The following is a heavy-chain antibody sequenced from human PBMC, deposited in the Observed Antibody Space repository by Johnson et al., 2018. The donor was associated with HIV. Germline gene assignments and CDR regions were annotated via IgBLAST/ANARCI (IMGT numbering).Heavy chain of an antibody. Sequence: QVQLVESGGGVVQPGRSLRVSCVASGFTLSSYAMHWVRQAPGKGLEWVAVVSYDGSTTYYADSVKGRFIISRDNSKNTLYLQMNSLRAEDTAVYYCALYPPDAFDIWGQGTVVTVSS. CDR2: VSYDGSTT. V-gene: IGHV3-30*04. D-gene: IGHD5/OR15-5a*01. CDR3: ALYPPDAFDI. CDR1: GFTLSSYA. J-gene: IGHJ3*02.